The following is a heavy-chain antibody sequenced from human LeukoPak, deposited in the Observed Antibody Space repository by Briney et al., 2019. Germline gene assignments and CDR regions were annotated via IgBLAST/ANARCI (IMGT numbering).Heavy chain of an antibody. CDR3: VRAGPRLWRDGCQLAFDY. V-gene: IGHV3-21*01. D-gene: IGHD5-24*01. CDR2: ISSSSSYI. CDR1: GFTFSSYS. Sequence: GGSLRLSCAASGFTFSSYSMNWVRQAPGKGLEWVSSISSSSSYIYYADSVKGRFTISRDNAKNSLYLQINILRAEDTAVYYCVRAGPRLWRDGCQLAFDYWRQGTLVTVSS. J-gene: IGHJ4*02.